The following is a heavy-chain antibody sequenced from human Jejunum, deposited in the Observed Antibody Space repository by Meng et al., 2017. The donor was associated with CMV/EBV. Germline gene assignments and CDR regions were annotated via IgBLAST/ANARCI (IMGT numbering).Heavy chain of an antibody. CDR2: ICAADYT. V-gene: IGHV3-53*01. Sequence: CVASGFTFTLGPMTCVPQAPGMGLWCVSVICAADYTDYADFVQGRFTMSRDNSKNTVYLQMNSLRVEDTALYYCVVGHDSRKVAYWGQGTLVTVSS. D-gene: IGHD1-26*01. J-gene: IGHJ4*02. CDR1: GFTFTLGP. CDR3: VVGHDSRKVAY.